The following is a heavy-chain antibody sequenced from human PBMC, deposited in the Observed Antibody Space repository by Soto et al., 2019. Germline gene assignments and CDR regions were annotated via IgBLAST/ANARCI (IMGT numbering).Heavy chain of an antibody. J-gene: IGHJ4*02. CDR2: IYYSGST. CDR1: GGSISSGGYY. D-gene: IGHD3-22*01. CDR3: ARSRSYYYDSSGGRPFDY. V-gene: IGHV4-31*11. Sequence: PSETLYLTCAVSGGSISSGGYYWSWIRQHPGKGLEWIGYIYYSGSTYYNPSLKSRVTISVDTSKNQFSLKLSSVTAADTAVYYCARSRSYYYDSSGGRPFDYWGQGTLVTVSS.